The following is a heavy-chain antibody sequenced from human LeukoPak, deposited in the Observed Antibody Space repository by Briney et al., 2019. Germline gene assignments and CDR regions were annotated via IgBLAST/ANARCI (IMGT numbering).Heavy chain of an antibody. Sequence: GESLKISFKGSGYRFTSYWIGWVRPMPGKGLEWKGIIYPGDSDTRYSPSFQGQVTISADKSISTAYLQWSSLKASDTAMYYCARLIAVAGLYYFDYWGQGTLVTVSS. CDR3: ARLIAVAGLYYFDY. CDR2: IYPGDSDT. CDR1: GYRFTSYW. D-gene: IGHD6-19*01. J-gene: IGHJ4*02. V-gene: IGHV5-51*01.